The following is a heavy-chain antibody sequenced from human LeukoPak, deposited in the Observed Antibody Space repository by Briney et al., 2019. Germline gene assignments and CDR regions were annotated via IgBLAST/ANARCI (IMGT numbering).Heavy chain of an antibody. CDR2: INHSGST. V-gene: IGHV4-34*01. CDR1: GGSFSGYY. J-gene: IGHJ5*02. CDR3: ARGSSGWYGANWFDP. Sequence: PSETLSLTCAVYGGSFSGYYWGWIRQPPGKGLEWIGEINHSGSTNYNPSLKSRVTISVDTSKNQFSLKLSSVTAADTAVYYCARGSSGWYGANWFDPWGQGTLVTVSS. D-gene: IGHD6-19*01.